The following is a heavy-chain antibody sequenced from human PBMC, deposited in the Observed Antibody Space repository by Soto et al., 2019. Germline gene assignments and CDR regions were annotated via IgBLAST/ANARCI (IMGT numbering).Heavy chain of an antibody. J-gene: IGHJ5*02. CDR3: ARGLAADGA. Sequence: QVQLVQSGAEVKKTGASVKVSCTASGYTFTHYAIHWVRHAPGQRLEWMGFINAGSGNTKYSQTFQGRLTFTKDTSASTAYMDLSSLRSEDTAIYYCARGLAADGAWGQGTLVNVSS. D-gene: IGHD6-13*01. CDR2: INAGSGNT. CDR1: GYTFTHYA. V-gene: IGHV1-3*01.